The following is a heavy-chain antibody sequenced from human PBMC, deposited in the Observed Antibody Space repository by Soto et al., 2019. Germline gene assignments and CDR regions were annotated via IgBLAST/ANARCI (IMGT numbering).Heavy chain of an antibody. CDR3: ASSLLVGYGLEGESD. V-gene: IGHV1-18*01. CDR2: ISAYNGNT. D-gene: IGHD5-18*01. Sequence: QVQLVQSGAEVKKPGASVKVSCKASGYTFTSYGISWVRQAPGQGLEWMGWISAYNGNTNYAPKLQGRVTMTPDTSTSTAYMELRSLRSDDTAVYYCASSLLVGYGLEGESDWGQGTLVTVSS. J-gene: IGHJ4*02. CDR1: GYTFTSYG.